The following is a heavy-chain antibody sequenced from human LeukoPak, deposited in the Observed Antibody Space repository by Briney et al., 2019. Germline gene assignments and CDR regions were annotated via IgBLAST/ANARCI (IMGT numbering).Heavy chain of an antibody. V-gene: IGHV1-2*06. CDR1: GYTFTAYY. D-gene: IGHD3-3*01. J-gene: IGHJ4*02. Sequence: ASVKVSCKTSGYTFTAYYMHWVRQAPGQGLEWVGRINPDSGGAKYAQKFQGRVTLTWDTSISTAYMELSRLRSDDTAVYYCARVSRYDFWSGVYYFDYWGQGTLVTVSS. CDR3: ARVSRYDFWSGVYYFDY. CDR2: INPDSGGA.